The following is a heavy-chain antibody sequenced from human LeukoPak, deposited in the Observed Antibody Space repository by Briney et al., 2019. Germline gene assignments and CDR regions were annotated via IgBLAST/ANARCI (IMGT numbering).Heavy chain of an antibody. Sequence: GTXXXXAXXXVRXAPXQGXXXXXGIIXXFGTANYAQKFQGRVTITADESTSTAYMEMSSLRSEDTAVYYCARARGRNIVVVPAAIYYFDYWGQGTLVTVSS. D-gene: IGHD2-2*02. V-gene: IGHV1-69*01. J-gene: IGHJ4*02. CDR3: ARARGRNIVVVPAAIYYFDY. CDR1: GTXXXXA. CDR2: IIXXFGTA.